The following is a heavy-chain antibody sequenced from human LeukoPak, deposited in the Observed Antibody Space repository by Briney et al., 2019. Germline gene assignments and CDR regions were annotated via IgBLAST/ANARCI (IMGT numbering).Heavy chain of an antibody. Sequence: GGSLRLSCAASGFTFSSYAMSWVRQAPGKGLEWVSAISGSGGSTYYADSVKGRLTISRDNSKNTLYLQMNSLRAEDTAVYYCAKDGRSMVRGVINYWGQGTLVTVSS. CDR2: ISGSGGST. D-gene: IGHD3-10*01. CDR1: GFTFSSYA. CDR3: AKDGRSMVRGVINY. V-gene: IGHV3-23*01. J-gene: IGHJ4*02.